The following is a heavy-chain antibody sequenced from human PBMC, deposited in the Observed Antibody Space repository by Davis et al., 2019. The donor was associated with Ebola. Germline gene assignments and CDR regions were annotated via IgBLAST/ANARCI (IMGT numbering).Heavy chain of an antibody. CDR1: GGSISSYY. CDR3: ARAYYDFWSGYYSYWYFDL. Sequence: SETLSLTCTVSGGSISSYYWSWIRQPPGKGLEWSGYIYYSGSTNYNPSLKSRVTISVDTSKNQFSLKLSSVTAADTAVYYCARAYYDFWSGYYSYWYFDLWGRGTLVTVSS. D-gene: IGHD3-3*01. CDR2: IYYSGST. J-gene: IGHJ2*01. V-gene: IGHV4-59*01.